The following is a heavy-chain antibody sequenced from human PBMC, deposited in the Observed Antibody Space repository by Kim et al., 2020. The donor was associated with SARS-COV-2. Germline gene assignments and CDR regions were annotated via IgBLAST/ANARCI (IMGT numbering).Heavy chain of an antibody. CDR1: GFTFSDYA. Sequence: GGSLRLSCAASGFTFSDYAMKWVRQAPGKGLEWISSVSTRSNYIYYADSVKGRFTISRDNAKKSMYLQMNSLRAGDTAVYYCTRLGRGFDYWGRGTLVTV. V-gene: IGHV3-21*01. CDR2: VSTRSNYI. CDR3: TRLGRGFDY. D-gene: IGHD3-10*01. J-gene: IGHJ4*02.